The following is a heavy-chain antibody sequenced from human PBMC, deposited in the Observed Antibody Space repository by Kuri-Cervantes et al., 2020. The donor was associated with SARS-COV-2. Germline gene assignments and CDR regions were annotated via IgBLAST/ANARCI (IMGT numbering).Heavy chain of an antibody. V-gene: IGHV4-34*01. CDR1: GGSFSGYY. J-gene: IGHJ5*02. CDR2: INHSGST. D-gene: IGHD3-10*01. CDR3: ARVLNSGSYPYRGNWFDP. Sequence: SETLSLTCAVYGGSFSGYYWSWIRQPPGKGLEWIGEINHSGSTNYNPSLKSRVTISVDTSKSQFSLKLSSVTAADTAAYYCARVLNSGSYPYRGNWFDPWGQGTLVTVSS.